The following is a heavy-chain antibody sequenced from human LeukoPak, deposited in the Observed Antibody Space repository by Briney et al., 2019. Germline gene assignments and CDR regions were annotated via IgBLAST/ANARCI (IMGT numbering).Heavy chain of an antibody. V-gene: IGHV4-39*07. CDR3: ARVSGSGRSGYYYYYYMDV. CDR2: IYHSGST. Sequence: SETLSLTCTVSGGSISRTTYYWGWIRQPPGKGLEWIGSIYHSGSTYYNPSLQSRVTISVDTSNNHFSLKLTSVTAADTAVYYCARVSGSGRSGYYYYYYMDVWGKGTTVTVSS. CDR1: GGSISRTTYY. J-gene: IGHJ6*03. D-gene: IGHD6-19*01.